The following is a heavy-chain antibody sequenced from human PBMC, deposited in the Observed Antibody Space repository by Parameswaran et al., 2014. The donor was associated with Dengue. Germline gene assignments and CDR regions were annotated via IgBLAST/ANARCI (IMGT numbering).Heavy chain of an antibody. Sequence: WIRQPPGKGLDWVAILSYDGNREFYADSVKGRFTISRDNSKNTLYLEMKSLGAEDTAVYYCAREGYYDLPYYHGMDVWGQGTTVTVSS. CDR2: LSYDGNRE. CDR3: AREGYYDLPYYHGMDV. J-gene: IGHJ6*02. V-gene: IGHV3-33*05. D-gene: IGHD3-3*01.